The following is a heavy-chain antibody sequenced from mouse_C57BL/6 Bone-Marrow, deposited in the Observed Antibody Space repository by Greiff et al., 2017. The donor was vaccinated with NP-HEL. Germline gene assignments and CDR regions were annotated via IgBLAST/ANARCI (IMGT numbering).Heavy chain of an antibody. CDR3: TREDTTVQFAY. CDR2: ISSGGDYI. D-gene: IGHD1-1*01. J-gene: IGHJ3*01. V-gene: IGHV5-9-1*02. CDR1: GFTFSSYA. Sequence: EVQVVESGEGLVKPGGSLKLSCAASGFTFSSYAMSWVRQTPEKRLEWVAYISSGGDYIYYADTVKGRFTISRDNARNTLYLQMSSLTSEDTAMYYCTREDTTVQFAYWGQGTLVTVSA.